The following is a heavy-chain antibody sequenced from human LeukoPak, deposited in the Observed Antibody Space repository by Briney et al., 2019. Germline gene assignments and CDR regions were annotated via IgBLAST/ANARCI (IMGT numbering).Heavy chain of an antibody. J-gene: IGHJ4*02. V-gene: IGHV4-4*02. CDR1: GFTFSTFAM. Sequence: GSLRLSCAASGFTFSTFAMIWVRQPPGKGLEWIAEIYHSGSTNYNPSLKSRVTISVDKSKNQFSLNLSSVTAADTAVYYCASNGYYSLDYWGQGILVTVSS. D-gene: IGHD1-26*01. CDR2: IYHSGST. CDR3: ASNGYYSLDY.